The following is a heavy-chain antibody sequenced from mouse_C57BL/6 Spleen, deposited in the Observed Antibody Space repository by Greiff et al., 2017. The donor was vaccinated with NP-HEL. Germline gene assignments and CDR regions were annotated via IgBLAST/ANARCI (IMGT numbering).Heavy chain of an antibody. V-gene: IGHV1-66*01. J-gene: IGHJ2*01. Sequence: VKLMESGPELVKPGASVKISCKASGYSFTSYYIHWVKQRPGQGLEWIGWIYPGSGNTKYNEKFKGQATLTADTSSSTAYMQLSSLTSEDSAVYYCARGYYGSSYYFDYWGQGTTLTVSS. D-gene: IGHD1-1*01. CDR3: ARGYYGSSYYFDY. CDR2: IYPGSGNT. CDR1: GYSFTSYY.